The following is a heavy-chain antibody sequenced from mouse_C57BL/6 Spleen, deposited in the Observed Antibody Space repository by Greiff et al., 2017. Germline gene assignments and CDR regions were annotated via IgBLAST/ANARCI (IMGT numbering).Heavy chain of an antibody. CDR2: IHPNSGST. V-gene: IGHV1-64*01. J-gene: IGHJ3*01. CDR1: GYTFTSYW. CDR3: ARDYVQVAY. D-gene: IGHD2-4*01. Sequence: QVHVKQPGAELVKPGASVKLSCKASGYTFTSYWMHWVKQRPGQGLEWIGMIHPNSGSTNYNEKFKSKATLTVDKSSSTAYMQLSSLTSEDSAVYYCARDYVQVAYWGQGTLVTVSA.